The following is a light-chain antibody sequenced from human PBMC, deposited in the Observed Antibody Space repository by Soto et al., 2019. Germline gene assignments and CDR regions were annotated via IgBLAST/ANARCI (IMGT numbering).Light chain of an antibody. Sequence: DIQMAQSPSSLSASVGDRVTITCRASQSISNYLNWYQQKSGEVPKLLIYTASRLHSGVPSRFSGSGSGTAFTITISSLHDEDFATYYWQHTYSTFGQGTKVELK. J-gene: IGKJ1*01. CDR3: QHTYST. CDR1: QSISNY. CDR2: TAS. V-gene: IGKV1-39*01.